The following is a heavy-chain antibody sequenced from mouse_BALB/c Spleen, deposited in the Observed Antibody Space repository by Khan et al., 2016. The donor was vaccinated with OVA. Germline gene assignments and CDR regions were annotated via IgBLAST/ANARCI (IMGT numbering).Heavy chain of an antibody. D-gene: IGHD1-3*01. J-gene: IGHJ3*01. Sequence: QVQLKESGPGLVAPSQTLSITCTVSGFSLANYGVHWVRQPPGKGLEWLGVIWAGGSTNHNSALMSRRSISKDDSKSQVFLKMNSLHTDDTAMYYCARAFYNGAWFAYWGQGTLVTVSA. CDR1: GFSLANYG. CDR3: ARAFYNGAWFAY. V-gene: IGHV2-9*02. CDR2: IWAGGST.